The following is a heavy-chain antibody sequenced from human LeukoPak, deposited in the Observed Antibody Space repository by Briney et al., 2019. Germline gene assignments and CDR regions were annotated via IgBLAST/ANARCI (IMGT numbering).Heavy chain of an antibody. V-gene: IGHV1-8*03. CDR3: ARGLPGSSWAIDY. CDR1: GYTFTSYD. Sequence: ASVKVSCKASGYTFTSYDINWVRQAPGQGLEWMGWMNPNRGNTVYAQKFQGRVTITRNTSISTAYMELSSLRSEDTAVYYCARGLPGSSWAIDYWGQGTLVTVSS. J-gene: IGHJ4*02. CDR2: MNPNRGNT. D-gene: IGHD6-13*01.